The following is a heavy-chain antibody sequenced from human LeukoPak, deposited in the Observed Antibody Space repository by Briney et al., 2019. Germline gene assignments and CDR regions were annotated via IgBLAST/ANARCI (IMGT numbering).Heavy chain of an antibody. CDR3: ARGLSSDILTGYYVYYYYYYMDV. CDR1: GGSISSGSYY. V-gene: IGHV4-61*09. J-gene: IGHJ6*03. Sequence: SETLSLTCTVSGGSISSGSYYWTWIRQPAGKGLEWIGHIYSSGSTYYNPSLKSRVTISVDTSKNQFSLKLSSVTAADTAVYYCARGLSSDILTGYYVYYYYYYMDVWGKGTTVTVSS. CDR2: IYSSGST. D-gene: IGHD3-9*01.